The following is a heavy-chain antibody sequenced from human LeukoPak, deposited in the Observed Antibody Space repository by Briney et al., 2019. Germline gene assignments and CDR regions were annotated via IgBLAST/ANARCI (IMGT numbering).Heavy chain of an antibody. CDR3: ARDLGYSYGTLFDY. V-gene: IGHV3-66*01. D-gene: IGHD5-18*01. Sequence: GGSLRLSCAASRFTFSSYAMSWVRQAPGKGLERVSVLHSGGGTYYADSVKGRFTISRDNSKNTVYLQMNSLRAEDTAVYYCARDLGYSYGTLFDYWGQGTLVTVSS. CDR1: RFTFSSYA. CDR2: LHSGGGT. J-gene: IGHJ4*02.